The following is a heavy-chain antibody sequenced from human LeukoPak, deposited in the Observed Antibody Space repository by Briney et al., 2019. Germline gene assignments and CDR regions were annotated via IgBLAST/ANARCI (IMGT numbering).Heavy chain of an antibody. Sequence: GGTLRLSCAASGFTFSSYGMSWVRQAPGKGLEWVSVIYSGGSTYYADSVKGRFTISRDNSKNSLYLQMNSLRAEDTAVYYCARVLSGRGSLYYYYYYMDVWGKGTTVTVSS. D-gene: IGHD3-10*01. CDR2: IYSGGST. J-gene: IGHJ6*03. CDR1: GFTFSSYG. V-gene: IGHV3-53*01. CDR3: ARVLSGRGSLYYYYYYMDV.